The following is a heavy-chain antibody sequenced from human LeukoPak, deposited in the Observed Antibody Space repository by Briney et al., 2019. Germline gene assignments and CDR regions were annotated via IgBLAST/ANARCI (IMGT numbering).Heavy chain of an antibody. CDR3: ARDADTTTSNWLDP. D-gene: IGHD4-17*01. CDR2: ITGDGSDI. CDR1: RFTLNKYW. V-gene: IGHV3-74*01. J-gene: IGHJ5*02. Sequence: PGGSLRLSCEASRFTLNKYWVRSVRQAPGKGLVWVSRITGDGSDIAYADSVKGRFTVSRDDAKNTLFLQMTTLRDEDTAIYFCARDADTTTSNWLDPWGQGTLVTVSS.